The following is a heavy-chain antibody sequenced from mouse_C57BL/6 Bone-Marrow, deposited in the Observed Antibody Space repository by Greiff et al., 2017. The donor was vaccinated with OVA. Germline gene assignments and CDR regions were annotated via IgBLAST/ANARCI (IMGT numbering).Heavy chain of an antibody. D-gene: IGHD2-13*01. Sequence: VQLQQPGAELVKPGASVKLSCKASGYTFTSYWMHWVKQRPGRGLEWIGRIDPNSGGTKYNEKFKSKATLTVDKPSSTAYMQLSSLTSEDSAVYYCARNYGDCVRLAWFSYWGQGTLVTVSA. V-gene: IGHV1-72*01. CDR1: GYTFTSYW. CDR2: IDPNSGGT. CDR3: ARNYGDCVRLAWFSY. J-gene: IGHJ3*01.